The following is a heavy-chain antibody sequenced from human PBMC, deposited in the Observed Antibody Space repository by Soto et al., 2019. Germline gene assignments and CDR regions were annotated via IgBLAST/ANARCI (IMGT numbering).Heavy chain of an antibody. CDR2: INSDGSST. D-gene: IGHD3-3*01. CDR1: GFTFSSYW. Sequence: GGSLRLSCAASGFTFSSYWMHWVRQAPWKGLVWVSRINSDGSSTSYADSVKGRFTISRDNAKNTLYLQMNSLRAEDTAVYYCARPGYYDFWSGYYRPYYGMDVWGQGTTVTVSS. J-gene: IGHJ6*02. V-gene: IGHV3-74*01. CDR3: ARPGYYDFWSGYYRPYYGMDV.